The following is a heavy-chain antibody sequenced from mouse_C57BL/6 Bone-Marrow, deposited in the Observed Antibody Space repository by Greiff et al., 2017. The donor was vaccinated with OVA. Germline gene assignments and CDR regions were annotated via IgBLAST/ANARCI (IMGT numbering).Heavy chain of an antibody. Sequence: EVHLVESGAELVRPGASVKLSCTASGFNIKDDYMHWVKQRPEQGLEWIGWIDPENGDTEYASKFQGKATITADTSSNTAYLQLSSLTSEYTAVYYCTTDYYGYFDVWGTGTTVTVSS. CDR1: GFNIKDDY. J-gene: IGHJ1*03. CDR3: TTDYYGYFDV. D-gene: IGHD2-4*01. CDR2: IDPENGDT. V-gene: IGHV14-4*01.